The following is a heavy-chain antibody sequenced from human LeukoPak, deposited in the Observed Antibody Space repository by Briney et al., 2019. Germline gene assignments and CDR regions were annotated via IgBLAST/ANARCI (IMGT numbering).Heavy chain of an antibody. CDR1: RFTFSNYA. CDR2: ISGSGGVT. D-gene: IGHD1-26*01. V-gene: IGHV3-23*01. J-gene: IGHJ3*02. CDR3: AKSTHSYYTHTFDI. Sequence: GGSLRLSCAASRFTFSNYAMSWVRQAPAEGLGWVASISGSGGVTYSADSVKGRVTISRDNSRNTLYLQLNSLRAEDTAVYYGAKSTHSYYTHTFDIWGQGTLVIVSS.